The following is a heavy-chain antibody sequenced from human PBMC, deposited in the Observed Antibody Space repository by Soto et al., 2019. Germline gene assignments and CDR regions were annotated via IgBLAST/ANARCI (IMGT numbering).Heavy chain of an antibody. V-gene: IGHV1-46*01. J-gene: IGHJ6*02. Sequence: PLKVYCKASGYIYTRYYIHWLRQAPGQGLEWMGLINPSDGSRSYAQKFQGRVTMTRDTSTSTVYMELSSLRSEDTAVYYCARVKGLLWFVVCGMDVWCQGSTVT. CDR3: ARVKGLLWFVVCGMDV. CDR2: INPSDGSR. D-gene: IGHD3-10*01. CDR1: GYIYTRYY.